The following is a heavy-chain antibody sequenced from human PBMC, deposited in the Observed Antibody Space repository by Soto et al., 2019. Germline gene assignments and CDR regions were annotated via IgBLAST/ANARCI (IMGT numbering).Heavy chain of an antibody. J-gene: IGHJ4*02. CDR1: GGSFSGYD. CDR3: ARGVPGY. V-gene: IGHV4-34*01. CDR2: VNHSGNT. Sequence: QVHLQQWGAGLLKPSETLSLTCAVYGGSFSGYDWSWVRQPPGKGLEWIGDVNHSGNTNYNPSLKSRVTISIDTSKNQFSLKLSSVTAADTAVYYCARGVPGYWGQGTLVTVSS.